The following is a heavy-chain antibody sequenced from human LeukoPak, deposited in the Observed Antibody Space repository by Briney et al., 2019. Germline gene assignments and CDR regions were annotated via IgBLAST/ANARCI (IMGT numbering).Heavy chain of an antibody. V-gene: IGHV1-69*13. CDR2: IIPIFGTA. D-gene: IGHD1-26*01. CDR3: ARGSDTDSGISLIDY. Sequence: SVKVSCKASGGTFSSYAISWVRQAPGQGLEWMGGIIPIFGTANYAQKFQGRVTITADESTSTAYMELSSLRSEDTAVYYCARGSDTDSGISLIDYWGQGTLVTVSS. J-gene: IGHJ4*02. CDR1: GGTFSSYA.